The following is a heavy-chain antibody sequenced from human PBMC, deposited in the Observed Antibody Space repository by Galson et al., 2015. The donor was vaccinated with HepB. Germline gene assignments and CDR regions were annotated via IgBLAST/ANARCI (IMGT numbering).Heavy chain of an antibody. Sequence: QSGAEVKKPGESLTISCRGSGYTYNNYWIGWVRQMPGKGLEWMGIIYPADSDTKYSPSFRGQVTISADKSIRTAYLTWNSLKASDSATYYCATWGRDGNRDCDYWGQGTLVTVSS. V-gene: IGHV5-51*03. CDR3: ATWGRDGNRDCDY. J-gene: IGHJ4*02. D-gene: IGHD5-24*01. CDR1: GYTYNNYW. CDR2: IYPADSDT.